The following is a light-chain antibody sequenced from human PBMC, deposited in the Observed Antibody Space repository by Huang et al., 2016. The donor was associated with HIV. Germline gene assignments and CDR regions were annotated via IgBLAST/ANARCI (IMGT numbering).Light chain of an antibody. CDR2: DAS. Sequence: EIVLTQSPATLSVSPGERVTLSCRASQYISNNSAWYQQIPGQAPRLIMYDASTRATGFPARFSGSGSGTEFTLTISSLQSEDVALYYCQQYNNWPPEVTFGQGTKLEIK. CDR3: QQYNNWPPEVT. J-gene: IGKJ2*01. CDR1: QYISNN. V-gene: IGKV3-15*01.